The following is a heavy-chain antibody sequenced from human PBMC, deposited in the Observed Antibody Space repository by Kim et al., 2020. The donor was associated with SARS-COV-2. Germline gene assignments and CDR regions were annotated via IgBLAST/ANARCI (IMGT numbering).Heavy chain of an antibody. J-gene: IGHJ1*01. CDR3: LACSSGYYYFQH. Sequence: YYNPSLKSRVTISVDTSKNQFSLKLSSVTAADTAVYYCLACSSGYYYFQHWGQGTLVTVSS. D-gene: IGHD3-22*01. V-gene: IGHV4-31*02.